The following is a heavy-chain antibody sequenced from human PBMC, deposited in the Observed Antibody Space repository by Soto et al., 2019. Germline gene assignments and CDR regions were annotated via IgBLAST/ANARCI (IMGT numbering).Heavy chain of an antibody. CDR2: ISGSGDRT. V-gene: IGHV3-23*01. Sequence: GGSLRLSCAASGFTFRDYAMSWVRQAPGKGLEWVSAISGSGDRTYYADSVKGRLTISRDNSKNTLFLQLNSLRDDDTAVYYCAKDRTSGSPGPDYWGQGTLVTVSS. D-gene: IGHD1-26*01. J-gene: IGHJ4*02. CDR3: AKDRTSGSPGPDY. CDR1: GFTFRDYA.